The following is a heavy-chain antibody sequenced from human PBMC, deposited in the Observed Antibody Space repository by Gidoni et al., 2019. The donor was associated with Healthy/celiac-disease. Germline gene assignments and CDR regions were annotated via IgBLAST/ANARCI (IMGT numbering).Heavy chain of an antibody. D-gene: IGHD6-13*01. CDR1: GFTVSSTH. CDR2: SYSGGST. CDR3: ARGGGSSWYEGAFDI. J-gene: IGHJ3*02. Sequence: EVQLVESGGGLIQPGGSLRLSCAASGFTVSSTHMSWVRQAPGKGLELVSVSYSGGSTYYADSVKGRFTISRDNSKNTLYLQMNSLRAEDTAVYYCARGGGSSWYEGAFDIWGQGIMVTVSS. V-gene: IGHV3-53*01.